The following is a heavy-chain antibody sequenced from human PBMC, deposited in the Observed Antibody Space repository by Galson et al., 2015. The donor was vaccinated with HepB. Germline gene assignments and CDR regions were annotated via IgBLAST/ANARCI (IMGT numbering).Heavy chain of an antibody. CDR2: IWYDGSNK. CDR3: ARGYSSGWNDAFDI. V-gene: IGHV3-33*01. Sequence: LRLSCAASGFTFSSYGMHWVRQAPGKGLEWVAVIWYDGSNKYYADSVKGRFTISRDNSKNTLYLQMNSLRAEDTAVYYCARGYSSGWNDAFDIWGQGSMVTVSS. CDR1: GFTFSSYG. D-gene: IGHD6-19*01. J-gene: IGHJ3*02.